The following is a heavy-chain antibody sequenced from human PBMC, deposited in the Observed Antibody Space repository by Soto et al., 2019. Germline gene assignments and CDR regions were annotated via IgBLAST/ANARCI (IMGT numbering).Heavy chain of an antibody. CDR1: GGTFSSYS. J-gene: IGHJ3*02. D-gene: IGHD3-10*01. Sequence: SVKVSCKASGGTFSSYSISWVRQAPGQGLEWMGGIIPIFGTANYAQKFQGRVTITADESTSTAYMELSSLRSEDTAVYYCARIGGNSTGAFDIWGQGTMVTVSS. CDR3: ARIGGNSTGAFDI. V-gene: IGHV1-69*13. CDR2: IIPIFGTA.